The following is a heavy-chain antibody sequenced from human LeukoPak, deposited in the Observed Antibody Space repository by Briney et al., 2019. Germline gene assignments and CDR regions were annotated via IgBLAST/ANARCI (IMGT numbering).Heavy chain of an antibody. D-gene: IGHD3-16*01. J-gene: IGHJ4*02. CDR3: ARRAGAYTHPYDY. Sequence: GGSLRLSCTVSGFTVSSNSMSWVRQAPGKGLEWVSFIYSAGSTHYSDFVKGRFTISIDNSKNNLYLQMNSLRAEDTAVYYCARRAGAYTHPYDYWGQGTLVTVSS. CDR1: GFTVSSNS. CDR2: IYSAGST. V-gene: IGHV3-53*01.